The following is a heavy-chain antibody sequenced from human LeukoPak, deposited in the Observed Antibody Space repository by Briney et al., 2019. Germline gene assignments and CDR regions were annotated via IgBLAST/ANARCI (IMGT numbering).Heavy chain of an antibody. Sequence: QAGGSLRLSCAASGFTFSSYAMSWVRQAPGKGLEWVSAISGSGGSTYYADSVKGRFTISRDNSKNTLYLQMNSLRAEDTAVYYCASNRYYYDSSGYFYWGQGTLVTVSS. CDR1: GFTFSSYA. D-gene: IGHD3-22*01. CDR3: ASNRYYYDSSGYFY. CDR2: ISGSGGST. J-gene: IGHJ4*02. V-gene: IGHV3-23*01.